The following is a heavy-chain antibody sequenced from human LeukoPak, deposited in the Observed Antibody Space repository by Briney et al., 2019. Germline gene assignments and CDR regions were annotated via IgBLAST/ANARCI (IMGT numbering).Heavy chain of an antibody. CDR3: ARSSTGSYFDY. D-gene: IGHD3-3*02. CDR2: INPNSGDT. CDR1: GYTFIGYY. Sequence: GASVKVSCKASGYTFIGYYIHWVRQAPGQGLEWMGWINPNSGDTKYAQKFQGRVTMTRDTSISTAYMELSRLRSDDTAVYFCARSSTGSYFDYWGQGTLVTVSS. V-gene: IGHV1-2*02. J-gene: IGHJ4*02.